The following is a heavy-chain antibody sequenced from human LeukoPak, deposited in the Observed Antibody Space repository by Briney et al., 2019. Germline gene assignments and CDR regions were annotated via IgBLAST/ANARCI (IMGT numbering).Heavy chain of an antibody. D-gene: IGHD4-11*01. CDR1: GFTFSNAW. Sequence: PGGSLRLSCAASGFTFSNAWMSWVRQAPGKGLEWVGRIKSKTDGGTTDYAAPVKGRFTISRDDSKNTLYLQMNSLKTEDTAVYYCTTDCAVTAFYYYYYMDVWGKGTTVTVSS. J-gene: IGHJ6*03. V-gene: IGHV3-15*01. CDR2: IKSKTDGGTT. CDR3: TTDCAVTAFYYYYYMDV.